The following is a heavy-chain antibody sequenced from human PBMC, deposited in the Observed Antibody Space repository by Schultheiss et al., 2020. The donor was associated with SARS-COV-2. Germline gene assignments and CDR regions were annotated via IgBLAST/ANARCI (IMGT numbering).Heavy chain of an antibody. J-gene: IGHJ4*02. Sequence: SETLSLTCAVYGGSFSGYYWSWIRQHPGKGLEWIGEIYHSGSTNYNPSLKSRVTISVDKSKNQFSLKLSSVTAADTAVYYCASAYYYDSSGYYYAAPFDYWGQGTLVTVSS. D-gene: IGHD3-22*01. CDR1: GGSFSGYY. CDR3: ASAYYYDSSGYYYAAPFDY. V-gene: IGHV4-34*01. CDR2: IYHSGST.